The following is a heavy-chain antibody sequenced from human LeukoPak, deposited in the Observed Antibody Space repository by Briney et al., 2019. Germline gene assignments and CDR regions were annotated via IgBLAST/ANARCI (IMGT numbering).Heavy chain of an antibody. Sequence: SETLSLTCTVSGGSISSYYWSWIRQPPGKGLEWIEYIYYSGSTNYNSSLKSRVTISVDTSKNQFSLKLSSVTAADTAVYYCARYSSGYGVDYWGQGTLVTVSS. J-gene: IGHJ4*02. CDR1: GGSISSYY. D-gene: IGHD6-19*01. V-gene: IGHV4-59*01. CDR2: IYYSGST. CDR3: ARYSSGYGVDY.